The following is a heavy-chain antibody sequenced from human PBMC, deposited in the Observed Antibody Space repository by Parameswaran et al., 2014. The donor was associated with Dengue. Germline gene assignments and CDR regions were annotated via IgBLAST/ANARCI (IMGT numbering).Heavy chain of an antibody. V-gene: IGHV1-46*03. CDR2: INPSGGST. Sequence: WVRQAPGQGLEWMGIINPSGGSTSYAQKFQGRVTMTRDTSTSTVYMELSSLRSEDTAVYYCARDGGLYCTNGVCYTFDYWGQGTLVTVSS. CDR3: ARDGGLYCTNGVCYTFDY. D-gene: IGHD2-8*01. J-gene: IGHJ4*02.